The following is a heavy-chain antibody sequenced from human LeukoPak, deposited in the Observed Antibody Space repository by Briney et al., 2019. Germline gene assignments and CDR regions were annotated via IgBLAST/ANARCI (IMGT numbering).Heavy chain of an antibody. J-gene: IGHJ4*02. V-gene: IGHV3-30*02. D-gene: IGHD5-24*01. Sequence: GGSLRLSCAASGFTFSSYGMHWVRQAPGKGLEWVAFIRYDGSNKYYADSVKGRFTISRDNSKNTLYLQMNSLRAEDTAVYYCAKDRDGYNSAGDYFDYWGQGTLVTVSS. CDR3: AKDRDGYNSAGDYFDY. CDR1: GFTFSSYG. CDR2: IRYDGSNK.